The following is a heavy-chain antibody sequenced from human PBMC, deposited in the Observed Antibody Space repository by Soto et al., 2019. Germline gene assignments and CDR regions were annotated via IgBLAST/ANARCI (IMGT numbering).Heavy chain of an antibody. D-gene: IGHD2-21*01. CDR3: ARDWVVLWFDP. J-gene: IGHJ5*02. CDR1: GFTFSSYA. Sequence: QVQLVESGGGVVQPGRSLRLSCAASGFTFSSYAMHWVRQAPGTGLEWVAVISYDGSNKYYADSVKGRFTISRDNSKNTLYLQMNSLRAEDTAVYYCARDWVVLWFDPWGQGTLVTVSS. CDR2: ISYDGSNK. V-gene: IGHV3-30-3*01.